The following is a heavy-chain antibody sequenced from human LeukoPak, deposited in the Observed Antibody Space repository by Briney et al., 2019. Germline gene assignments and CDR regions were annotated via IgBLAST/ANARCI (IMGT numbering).Heavy chain of an antibody. CDR2: IYYSGST. Sequence: SETLSLTCAVSGGSISSYYWSWIRQPPGKGLEWIGYIYYSGSTNYNPSLKSRVTISVDTSKNQFSLKLSSVTAADTAVYYCAREGTWYSSSARRAFDIWGQGTMVTVSS. CDR1: GGSISSYY. D-gene: IGHD6-6*01. J-gene: IGHJ3*02. V-gene: IGHV4-59*01. CDR3: AREGTWYSSSARRAFDI.